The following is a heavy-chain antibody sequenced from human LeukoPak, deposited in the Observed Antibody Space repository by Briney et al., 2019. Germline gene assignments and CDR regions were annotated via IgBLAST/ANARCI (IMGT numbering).Heavy chain of an antibody. D-gene: IGHD2-2*03. CDR3: AKVAGYCSSTSCLRYVDY. Sequence: GGSLRLSCAASGFTFSSYAMSWVRQAPGKGLEWVSAISGSGGSTYYADSVKGRFTISRDNSKNTLYLQMNSLRAEDTAVYYCAKVAGYCSSTSCLRYVDYWGQGTLVTVSS. CDR1: GFTFSSYA. V-gene: IGHV3-23*01. CDR2: ISGSGGST. J-gene: IGHJ4*02.